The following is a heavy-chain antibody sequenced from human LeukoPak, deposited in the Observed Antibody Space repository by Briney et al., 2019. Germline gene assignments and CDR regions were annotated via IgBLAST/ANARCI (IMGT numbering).Heavy chain of an antibody. CDR1: GFTFSDYA. CDR2: ISYDGSNR. V-gene: IGHV3-30*04. J-gene: IGHJ6*02. D-gene: IGHD2-2*01. Sequence: GGSLRLSCAASGFTFSDYAMHWVRQAPGKGLEWVADISYDGSNRYYADSVKGRFTISRDNSKNTLYLQMNSLRAEDTAMYYCARPVPAALSSTHYYYYAMDVWGQGTTVTVSS. CDR3: ARPVPAALSSTHYYYYAMDV.